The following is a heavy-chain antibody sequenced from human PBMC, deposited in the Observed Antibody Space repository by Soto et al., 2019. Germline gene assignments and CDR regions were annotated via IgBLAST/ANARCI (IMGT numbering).Heavy chain of an antibody. CDR3: ARLVSGWYYFDY. CDR1: GGSISSSSYY. Sequence: SETLSLTCTVSGGSISSSSYYWSWIRQPPGKGLEWIGYIYYSGSTNYNPSLKSRVTISVDTSKNQVSLKLSSVTAADTAMYYCARLVSGWYYFDYWGQGTLVTVSS. V-gene: IGHV4-61*01. CDR2: IYYSGST. J-gene: IGHJ4*02. D-gene: IGHD6-19*01.